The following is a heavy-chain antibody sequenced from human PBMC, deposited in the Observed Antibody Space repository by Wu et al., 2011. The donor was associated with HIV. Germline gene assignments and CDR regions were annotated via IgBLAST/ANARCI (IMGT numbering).Heavy chain of an antibody. D-gene: IGHD6-25*01. J-gene: IGHJ4*02. CDR1: GGTFNSYG. V-gene: IGHV1-69*14. Sequence: QVQLVQSGAAVKKSGSSVKVSCKASGGTFNSYGITWVRQAPGQGLEWMGGIIPIFGTANYAQKFQGRVTITADKSTSTAYMELSSLRSEDTAMYYCARDAIAAAGAPAVLDYWGQGTLVTVSS. CDR3: ARDAIAAAGAPAVLDY. CDR2: IIPIFGTA.